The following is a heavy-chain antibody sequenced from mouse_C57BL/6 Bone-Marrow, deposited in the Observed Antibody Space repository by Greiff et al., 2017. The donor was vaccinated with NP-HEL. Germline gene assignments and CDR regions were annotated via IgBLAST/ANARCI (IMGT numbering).Heavy chain of an antibody. Sequence: EVMLVESGGGLVQPGGSLKLSCAASGFTFSDYYMYWVRQTPEKRLEWVAYISNGGGSTYYPDTVKGRFTISRDNAKNTLYLQMSRLKSEDTAMYYCARLTGTYYFDYWGQGTTLTVSS. CDR3: ARLTGTYYFDY. CDR2: ISNGGGST. CDR1: GFTFSDYY. D-gene: IGHD4-1*01. V-gene: IGHV5-12*01. J-gene: IGHJ2*01.